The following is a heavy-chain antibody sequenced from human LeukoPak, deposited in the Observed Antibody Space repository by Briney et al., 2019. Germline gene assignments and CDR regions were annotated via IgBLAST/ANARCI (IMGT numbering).Heavy chain of an antibody. Sequence: ASVNVSCKASGYTFTIYGISWVRQAPGQGLEWMGWISAYNGNTNYAQKLQGRVTMTTDTSTSTAYMELRSLRSDDTAVYYCARGQDSSSWYRFDPWGQGTLVTVSS. J-gene: IGHJ5*02. CDR2: ISAYNGNT. V-gene: IGHV1-18*01. D-gene: IGHD6-13*01. CDR3: ARGQDSSSWYRFDP. CDR1: GYTFTIYG.